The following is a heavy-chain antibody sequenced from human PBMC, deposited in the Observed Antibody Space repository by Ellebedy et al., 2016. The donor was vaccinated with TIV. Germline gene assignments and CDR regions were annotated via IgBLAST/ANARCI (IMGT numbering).Heavy chain of an antibody. CDR3: ARDGAGRWDY. V-gene: IGHV4-38-2*02. CDR1: GTSISSGYF. J-gene: IGHJ4*02. CDR2: IYHCGRT. Sequence: MPSETLSLTCTVSGTSISSGYFWGWIRQPPGKALEWIGSIYHCGRTYYNPSRKSRVSISVDTSKNQLSLRLSSVTAADTAVYYCARDGAGRWDYWGQGTLVTVSS. D-gene: IGHD4-23*01.